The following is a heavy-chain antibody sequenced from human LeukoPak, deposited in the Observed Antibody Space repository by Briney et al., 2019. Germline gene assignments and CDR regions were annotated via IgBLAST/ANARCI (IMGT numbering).Heavy chain of an antibody. CDR1: GFTFGKYW. V-gene: IGHV3-7*03. D-gene: IGHD3-3*01. Sequence: GGSLRLSCVASGFTFGKYWMSWVRQAPGKGLEWVANIKLDGSEKNYVDPVKGRFTISRDNTKNSLYLQMNSLRAEDTAVFYCARDQYDTWSRRGNFDPWGQGTLVIVSS. CDR3: ARDQYDTWSRRGNFDP. J-gene: IGHJ5*02. CDR2: IKLDGSEK.